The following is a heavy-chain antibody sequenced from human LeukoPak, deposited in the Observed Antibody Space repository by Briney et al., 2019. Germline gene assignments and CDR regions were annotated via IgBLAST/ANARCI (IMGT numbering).Heavy chain of an antibody. Sequence: SVKVSCKASGGTFSSYAISWVRQAPGQGLEWMGRIIPILGIANYAQKFQGRVTITADKSTSTAYMEPSSLRSEDTAVYYCARALGLDGFDYWGQGTLVTVSS. D-gene: IGHD6-19*01. V-gene: IGHV1-69*04. CDR3: ARALGLDGFDY. J-gene: IGHJ4*02. CDR1: GGTFSSYA. CDR2: IIPILGIA.